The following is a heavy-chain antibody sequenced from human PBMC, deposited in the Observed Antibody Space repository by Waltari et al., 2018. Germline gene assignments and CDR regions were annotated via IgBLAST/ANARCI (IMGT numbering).Heavy chain of an antibody. CDR2: VHGSGKT. V-gene: IGHV4-4*02. CDR3: GRDRGRGLYLDS. Sequence: QLQQSGPGLVKPSGTLSLTCPVSGDSMSRTYWWSWVRQSPGKGLEWIGQVHGSGKTNYNPSFASRVSVTLHTSANQFSLRVTSATAADTAVYYCGRDRGRGLYLDSWGQGTLVTVSP. CDR1: GDSMSRTYW. J-gene: IGHJ4*02. D-gene: IGHD2-15*01.